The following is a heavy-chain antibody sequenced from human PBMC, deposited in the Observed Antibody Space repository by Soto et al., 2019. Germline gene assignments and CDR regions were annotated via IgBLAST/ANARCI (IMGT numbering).Heavy chain of an antibody. V-gene: IGHV4-34*01. CDR2: INHSGST. CDR1: GGSFSGYY. CDR3: ARGIIAAASDY. J-gene: IGHJ4*02. Sequence: SETLSLTCAVYGGSFSGYYWSWIRQPPGKGLEWIGEINHSGSTNYNPSLKSRVTISVDTSKNQFSLKLSSVTAADTAVYYCARGIIAAASDYWGQGTLVTVSS. D-gene: IGHD6-13*01.